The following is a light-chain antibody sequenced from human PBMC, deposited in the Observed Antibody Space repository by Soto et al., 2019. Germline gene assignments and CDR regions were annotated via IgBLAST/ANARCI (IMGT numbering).Light chain of an antibody. CDR3: QQRSNWPPEVT. J-gene: IGKJ3*01. V-gene: IGKV3-11*01. CDR2: DAS. Sequence: EIVLTQSPDTLSLSPGERATLSCRASQSVRSSLAWYQQKPGQVPRLLIYDASNRATGIPARFSCSGSGTDFSLTISSLEPEDFAFYYCQQRSNWPPEVTFGPGTKVDIK. CDR1: QSVRSS.